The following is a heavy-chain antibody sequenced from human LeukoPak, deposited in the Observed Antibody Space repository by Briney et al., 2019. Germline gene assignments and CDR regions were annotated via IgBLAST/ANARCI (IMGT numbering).Heavy chain of an antibody. CDR2: ISAYNGNT. CDR3: ARRSGNLQGRSKIDY. CDR1: GYSFTTYW. Sequence: GESLKISCKGSGYSFTTYWIGWVRQAPGQGLEWMGWISAYNGNTNYAQKLQGRVTMTTDTSTSTAYMELRSLRSDDTAVYYCARRSGNLQGRSKIDYWGQGTLVTVSS. J-gene: IGHJ4*02. D-gene: IGHD3-3*01. V-gene: IGHV1-18*04.